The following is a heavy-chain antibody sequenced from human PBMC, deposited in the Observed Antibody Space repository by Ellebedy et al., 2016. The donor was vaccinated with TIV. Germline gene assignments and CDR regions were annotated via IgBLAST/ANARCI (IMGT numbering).Heavy chain of an antibody. Sequence: SETLSLTCGVFGESFSGYYWSWIRQPPGKGLEWIGEINHSESTNYNPSLKSRVTISVDSSKNQFSLRLSSVTAADTAVYYCARRQGGWLQSTKYYFDYWGQGTLVTVSS. CDR3: ARRQGGWLQSTKYYFDY. D-gene: IGHD5-24*01. J-gene: IGHJ4*02. CDR2: INHSEST. CDR1: GESFSGYY. V-gene: IGHV4-34*01.